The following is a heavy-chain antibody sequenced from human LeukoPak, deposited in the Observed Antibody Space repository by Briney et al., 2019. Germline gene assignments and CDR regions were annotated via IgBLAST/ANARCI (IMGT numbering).Heavy chain of an antibody. CDR2: INHSGCT. CDR3: ARSRYYDSSGYRYFQH. D-gene: IGHD3-22*01. J-gene: IGHJ1*01. Sequence: TSETLSLTCTVSGGSISGYYWSWIRQPPGKGLEWIGEINHSGCTNYNPSLKSRVTISVDTSKNQFSLKLSSVTAADTAVYYCARSRYYDSSGYRYFQHWGQGTLVTVSS. V-gene: IGHV4-34*01. CDR1: GGSISGYY.